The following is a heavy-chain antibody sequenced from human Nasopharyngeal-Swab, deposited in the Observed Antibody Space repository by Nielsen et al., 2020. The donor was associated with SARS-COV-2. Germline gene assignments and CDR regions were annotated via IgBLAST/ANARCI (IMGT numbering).Heavy chain of an antibody. J-gene: IGHJ5*02. Sequence: ASVKVSCKVSGYTLTELSMHWVRQAPGKGLEWMGGFDPEDGETIYAQKFQGRVTMTADTSTDTAYMELSSLRSEDTAVYYCAIAPSIAAVAPWFGPWGQGTLVTVSS. CDR1: GYTLTELS. CDR2: FDPEDGET. V-gene: IGHV1-24*01. D-gene: IGHD6-13*01. CDR3: AIAPSIAAVAPWFGP.